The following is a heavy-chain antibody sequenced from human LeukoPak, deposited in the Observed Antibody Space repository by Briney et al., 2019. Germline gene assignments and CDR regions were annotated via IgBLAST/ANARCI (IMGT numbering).Heavy chain of an antibody. CDR3: VRGSVRDYYFEY. CDR2: IRSKALYGTS. Sequence: GGSLRLSCRGSGFRFGGYALSWVRQAPGKGLEWVGFIRSKALYGTSEYAASVEGRFSISRDDSNSIVYLQMNSLKTEDTAVYFCVRGSVRDYYFEYWGQGTLVTVSS. V-gene: IGHV3-49*04. D-gene: IGHD3-10*01. CDR1: GFRFGGYA. J-gene: IGHJ4*02.